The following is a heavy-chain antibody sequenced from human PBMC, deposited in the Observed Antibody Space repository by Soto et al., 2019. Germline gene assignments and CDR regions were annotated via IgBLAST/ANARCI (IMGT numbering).Heavy chain of an antibody. CDR3: ARNRDPSSKTHGMDV. Sequence: GGSLRLSCTPSGLSFSTHSMSWVRQAPGKGLEWVSSISSSSYYIYYADSVKGRFTISRDNAKNTLFLQMNSLRADDTAVYYCARNRDPSSKTHGMDVWGQGTTVTVSS. V-gene: IGHV3-21*06. J-gene: IGHJ6*02. CDR2: ISSSSYYI. CDR1: GLSFSTHS.